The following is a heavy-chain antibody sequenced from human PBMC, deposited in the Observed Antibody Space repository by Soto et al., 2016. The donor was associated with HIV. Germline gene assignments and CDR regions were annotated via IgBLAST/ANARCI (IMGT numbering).Heavy chain of an antibody. CDR3: ARDLRGGYCSSTTCPXGDWFDP. J-gene: IGHJ5*02. CDR2: IYYSGXT. Sequence: QVQLQESGPGLVKPSQTLSLTCTVSGGSISSGGYYWSWIRQHPGKGLEWIGYIYYSGXTYYNPSLKSRVTISVDTSKNQFSLKLSSVTAADTAVYYCARDLRGGYCSSTTCPXGDWFDPWGPGNPGSPSPQ. D-gene: IGHD2-2*01. CDR1: GGSISSGGYY. V-gene: IGHV4-31*03.